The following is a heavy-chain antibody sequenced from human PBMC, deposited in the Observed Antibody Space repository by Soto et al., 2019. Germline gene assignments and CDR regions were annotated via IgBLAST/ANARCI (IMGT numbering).Heavy chain of an antibody. CDR2: ISYDGSNK. CDR1: GFTFSSYG. Sequence: QVQLVESGGGVVQPGRSLRLSCAASGFTFSSYGMHWVRQAPGKGLEWVAVISYDGSNKYYADSVKGRFTISRDNSKNTLYLQMNSLRAEDTAVYYCAKDLSGTYYDILTGYYTYYGMDVWGQGTTVTVSS. J-gene: IGHJ6*02. V-gene: IGHV3-30*18. D-gene: IGHD3-9*01. CDR3: AKDLSGTYYDILTGYYTYYGMDV.